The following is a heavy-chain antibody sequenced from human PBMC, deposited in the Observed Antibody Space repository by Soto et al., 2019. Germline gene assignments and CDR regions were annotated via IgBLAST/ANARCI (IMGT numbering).Heavy chain of an antibody. J-gene: IGHJ2*01. V-gene: IGHV3-33*01. D-gene: IGHD4-17*01. Sequence: QVQLVESGGGVVQPGRSLRLSCAASGFTFSHFGMHWVRQAPGKGLEWVAVIWYDGSNEYYPDSVKGRFTISRDNCKNTLYLQMNSLRAEDTAVYYCARLNTGWYFDLWGRGTLVTVSS. CDR1: GFTFSHFG. CDR3: ARLNTGWYFDL. CDR2: IWYDGSNE.